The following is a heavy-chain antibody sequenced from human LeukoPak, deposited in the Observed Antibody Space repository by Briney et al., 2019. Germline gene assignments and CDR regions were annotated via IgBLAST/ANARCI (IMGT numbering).Heavy chain of an antibody. D-gene: IGHD2-2*01. CDR3: ARDGFVYCSSTSCSILDY. CDR1: GGTFSSYA. J-gene: IGHJ4*02. Sequence: ASVKVSCKASGGTFSSYAISWVRQAPGQGLEWMGGIIPIFGTANYAQKFQGRVTITADTSTSTAYMELRSLRSDDTAVYYCARDGFVYCSSTSCSILDYWGQGTLVTVSS. CDR2: IIPIFGTA. V-gene: IGHV1-69*06.